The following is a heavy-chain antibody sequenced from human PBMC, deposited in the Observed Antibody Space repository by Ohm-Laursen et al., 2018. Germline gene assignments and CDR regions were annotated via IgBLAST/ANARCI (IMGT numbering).Heavy chain of an antibody. CDR2: LNPNSGDT. Sequence: ASVKVSCKVSGYTFTNYYLHWVRQAPGQGLEWMGRLNPNSGDTNLAQKFQGRVTMTRDTSISTAFIELSSLKSDDTALYFCAVVDTALTQYFDYWGQGTLVTVSS. D-gene: IGHD5-18*01. CDR1: GYTFTNYY. V-gene: IGHV1-2*06. CDR3: AVVDTALTQYFDY. J-gene: IGHJ4*02.